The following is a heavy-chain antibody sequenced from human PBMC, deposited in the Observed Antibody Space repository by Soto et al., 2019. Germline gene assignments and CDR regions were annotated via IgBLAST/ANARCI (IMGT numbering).Heavy chain of an antibody. Sequence: QVQLQESGPGLVKPSQTLSLTCTVSGVPLSSGGYYWSWIRQQPGKGLEWIGYRHYSGNTYFNPSLKSQVTISIDASKNQFSLELSSVTAADTAVYYCARGPYYGSGSYYDFWGQGILVIVSS. CDR2: RHYSGNT. D-gene: IGHD3-10*01. J-gene: IGHJ4*02. CDR1: GVPLSSGGYY. V-gene: IGHV4-31*01. CDR3: ARGPYYGSGSYYDF.